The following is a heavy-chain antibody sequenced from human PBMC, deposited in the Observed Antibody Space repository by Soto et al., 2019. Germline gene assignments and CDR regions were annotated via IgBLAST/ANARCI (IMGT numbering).Heavy chain of an antibody. CDR2: IYYSGST. CDR3: AMSRSGILDS. CDR1: GGSISSSSYY. D-gene: IGHD6-19*01. Sequence: PSETLSLTCTVSGGSISSSSYYWGWIRQPPGKGLEWIGSIYYSGSTYYNPSLKSRVTISVDTSKNQFSLGLNSVTAADTAMYYCAMSRSGILDSWGQGTLVTVSS. V-gene: IGHV4-39*07. J-gene: IGHJ5*01.